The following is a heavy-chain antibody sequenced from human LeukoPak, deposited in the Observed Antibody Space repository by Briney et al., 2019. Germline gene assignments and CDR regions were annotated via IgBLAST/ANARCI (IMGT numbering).Heavy chain of an antibody. V-gene: IGHV4-34*01. CDR2: MKHSGST. J-gene: IGHJ5*02. Sequence: SETLSLTCAVYGGSFSGYYWSWIRHPPGKGPEWVGEMKHSGSTNYNPSLKSRVTISVDTSKNQFSLKMSSVTAADTAAYYCARTGTGYYSTNWFDPWGQGTLVTVSS. D-gene: IGHD3/OR15-3a*01. CDR3: ARTGTGYYSTNWFDP. CDR1: GGSFSGYY.